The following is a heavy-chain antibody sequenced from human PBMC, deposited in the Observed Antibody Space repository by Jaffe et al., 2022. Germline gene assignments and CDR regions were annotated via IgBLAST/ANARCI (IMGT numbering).Heavy chain of an antibody. V-gene: IGHV4-61*02. CDR1: GGSISSGSYY. CDR3: ARDTLLWFGEPPHGNAFDI. Sequence: QVQLQESGPGLVKPSQTLSLTCTVSGGSISSGSYYWSWIRQPAGKGLEWIGRIYTSGSTNYNPSLKSRVTISVDTSKNQFSLKLSSVTAADTAVYYCARDTLLWFGEPPHGNAFDIWGQGTMVTVSS. J-gene: IGHJ3*02. D-gene: IGHD3-10*01. CDR2: IYTSGST.